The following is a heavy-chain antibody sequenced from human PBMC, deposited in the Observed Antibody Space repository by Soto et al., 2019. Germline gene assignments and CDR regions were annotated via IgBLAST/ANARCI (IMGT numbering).Heavy chain of an antibody. V-gene: IGHV3-66*01. CDR2: IYSGGTT. D-gene: IGHD3-22*01. CDR1: GFTVSSNY. CDR3: ARNGDSSDYRGWFDP. Sequence: EVQLVESGGGLVQPGGSLRLSCAASGFTVSSNYMSWVRQAPGKGLEWVSVIYSGGTTYYADSVKGRFTISRDNYKNTQYLQMNSLRAEDTAVYYCARNGDSSDYRGWFDPWGQGTLVTVSS. J-gene: IGHJ5*02.